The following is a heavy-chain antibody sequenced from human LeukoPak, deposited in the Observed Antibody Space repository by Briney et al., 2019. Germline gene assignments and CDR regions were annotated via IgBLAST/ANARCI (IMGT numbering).Heavy chain of an antibody. D-gene: IGHD5-18*01. CDR1: GFTFSNAW. V-gene: IGHV3-15*01. J-gene: IGHJ5*02. Sequence: GGSLRLSCAASGFTFSNAWMSWVRQAPGKGLEWVVRIKSKTDGGTTDYAAPVKGRFTISRDDSKNTLYLQMNSLKTEDTAVYYCTTGRGIQLWTRNPFDPWGQGTLVTVSS. CDR3: TTGRGIQLWTRNPFDP. CDR2: IKSKTDGGTT.